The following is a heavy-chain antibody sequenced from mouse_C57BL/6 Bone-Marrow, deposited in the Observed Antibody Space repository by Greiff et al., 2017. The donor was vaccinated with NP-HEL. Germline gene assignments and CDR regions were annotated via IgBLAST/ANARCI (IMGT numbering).Heavy chain of an antibody. CDR1: GYTFTGYW. V-gene: IGHV1-9*01. CDR3: GRHSTVVATSPFAY. J-gene: IGHJ3*01. D-gene: IGHD1-1*01. Sequence: QVQLQQSGAELMKPGASVKLSCKATGYTFTGYWIEWVKQRPGHGLEWIGEILPGSGSTNYNEKFKGKATFTAATSSNTAYMQRSSLSTEDSVIYYCGRHSTVVATSPFAYWGQGTLVTVSA. CDR2: ILPGSGST.